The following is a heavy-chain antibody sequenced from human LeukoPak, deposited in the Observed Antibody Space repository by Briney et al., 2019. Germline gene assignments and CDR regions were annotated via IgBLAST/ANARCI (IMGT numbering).Heavy chain of an antibody. CDR2: IYTSGST. CDR1: GGAITAYY. CDR3: ARKAVAGTYFDY. D-gene: IGHD6-19*01. J-gene: IGHJ4*02. V-gene: IGHV4-4*07. Sequence: SETLSLTCTVSGGAITAYYWSWIRQPAGKGLEWIGRIYTSGSTNYNPSLKSRVTMSVDTSKNQFSLKLSSVTAADTAVYYCARKAVAGTYFDYWGQGTLVTVSS.